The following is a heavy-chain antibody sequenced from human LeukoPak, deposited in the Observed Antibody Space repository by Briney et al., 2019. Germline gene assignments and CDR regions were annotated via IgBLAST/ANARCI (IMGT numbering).Heavy chain of an antibody. V-gene: IGHV3-23*01. D-gene: IGHD5-12*01. J-gene: IGHJ4*02. Sequence: GGSLRLSCAASGFTFSSYAMSWVRQAPGKGLEWVSAISGSGGSTYCADSVKGRFTISRDNSKNTLYLQLNSLRAEDTAVYYCAKRIASEIGYNFFDYWGQGTLVTVSS. CDR3: AKRIASEIGYNFFDY. CDR2: ISGSGGST. CDR1: GFTFSSYA.